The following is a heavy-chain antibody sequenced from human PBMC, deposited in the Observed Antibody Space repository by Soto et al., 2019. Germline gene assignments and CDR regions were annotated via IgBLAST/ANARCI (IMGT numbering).Heavy chain of an antibody. CDR1: GFTVSNNY. Sequence: PGGSLRLSCAVSGFTVSNNYMSWVRQAPGKGLEWVAVISYDGSIKYYADSVKGRFTISRDNSKNTLYLQMNSLRAEDTAVYYCARDPGYSYGYYFDYWGQGTLVTVSS. V-gene: IGHV3-30*03. D-gene: IGHD5-18*01. CDR3: ARDPGYSYGYYFDY. J-gene: IGHJ4*02. CDR2: ISYDGSIK.